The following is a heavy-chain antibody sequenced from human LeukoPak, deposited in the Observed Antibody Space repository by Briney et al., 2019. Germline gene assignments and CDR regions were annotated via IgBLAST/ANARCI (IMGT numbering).Heavy chain of an antibody. Sequence: GGSVKVSCKASGGIFSSYAISWVRQAPGQGLEWMGRIIPILGIANYAQKFQGRVTITADKSTSTAYMELSSLRSEDTAVYYCARDVTTTAQFDPWGQGTLVTVSS. D-gene: IGHD4-11*01. CDR1: GGIFSSYA. CDR2: IIPILGIA. CDR3: ARDVTTTAQFDP. J-gene: IGHJ5*02. V-gene: IGHV1-69*04.